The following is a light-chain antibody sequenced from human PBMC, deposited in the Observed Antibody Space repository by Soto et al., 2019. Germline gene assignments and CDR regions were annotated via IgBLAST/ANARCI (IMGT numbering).Light chain of an antibody. Sequence: EIVLTQSPGILSLSPGERATLFCRASQSVSNDFLAWYQQKPGQAPRLLIYGASTRATDVPDRFSGSGSGADFTLTISRLEPEDFAVYYCQQYGSSPPRTFGQGTKVE. V-gene: IGKV3-20*01. CDR2: GAS. CDR3: QQYGSSPPRT. CDR1: QSVSNDF. J-gene: IGKJ1*01.